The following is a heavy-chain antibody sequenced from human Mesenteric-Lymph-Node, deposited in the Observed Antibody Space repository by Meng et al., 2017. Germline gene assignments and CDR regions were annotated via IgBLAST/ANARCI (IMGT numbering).Heavy chain of an antibody. Sequence: GSLRLSCTVSGGSISSYYWSWIRQPAGKGLEWIGRIYTSGSTNYNPSLKSRVTMSVDTSKNQFSLKLSSVTAADTAVYYCARGTGVGYIVATIPNWFDPWGQGTLVTVSS. V-gene: IGHV4-4*07. D-gene: IGHD5-12*01. CDR2: IYTSGST. CDR1: GGSISSYY. CDR3: ARGTGVGYIVATIPNWFDP. J-gene: IGHJ5*02.